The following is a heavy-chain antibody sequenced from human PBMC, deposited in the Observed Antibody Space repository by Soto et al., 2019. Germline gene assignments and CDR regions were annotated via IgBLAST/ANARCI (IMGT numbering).Heavy chain of an antibody. V-gene: IGHV3-7*01. CDR2: INQAGSEK. D-gene: IGHD1-26*01. CDR1: GFTFSNSW. Sequence: GGSLRLSCAVSGFTFSNSWMSWVRQSAGKGLEWVANINQAGSEKYYVDSLKGRFTISRYNAKNSLYLQMNSLRAEDTAVYYCARELIVGPAEYFQHWGQGTLVTVSS. CDR3: ARELIVGPAEYFQH. J-gene: IGHJ1*01.